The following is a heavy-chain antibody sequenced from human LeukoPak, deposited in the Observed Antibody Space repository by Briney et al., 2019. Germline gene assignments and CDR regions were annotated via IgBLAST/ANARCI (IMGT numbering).Heavy chain of an antibody. V-gene: IGHV3-23*01. D-gene: IGHD5-18*01. Sequence: GGSLRLSCAASGFTFSNYAMNWVRQAPGKGLEWVLSISGSGINTYYADSVKGRFTISRDNSKNTLYLQMNSLRAEDTAVYYCAKDEAMIKIYYFDYWGQGTLVTVSS. CDR1: GFTFSNYA. CDR2: ISGSGINT. J-gene: IGHJ4*02. CDR3: AKDEAMIKIYYFDY.